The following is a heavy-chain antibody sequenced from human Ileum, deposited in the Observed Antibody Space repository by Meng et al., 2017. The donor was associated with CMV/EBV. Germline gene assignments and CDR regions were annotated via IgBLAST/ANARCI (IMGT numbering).Heavy chain of an antibody. CDR2: IYYCGST. CDR1: GGSISSYY. D-gene: IGHD3-10*01. CDR3: ARVRMVRGAVFDY. Sequence: GSLRLSCTVSGGSISSYYWSWIRQPPGKGLEWIGYIYYCGSTNYNPSLKSRVTISVDTSKNQFSLKLSSVTAADTAVYYCARVRMVRGAVFDYWGQGTLVTVSS. J-gene: IGHJ4*02. V-gene: IGHV4-59*01.